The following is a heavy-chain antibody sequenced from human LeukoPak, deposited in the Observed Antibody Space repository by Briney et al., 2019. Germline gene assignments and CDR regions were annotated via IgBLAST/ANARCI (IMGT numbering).Heavy chain of an antibody. J-gene: IGHJ4*02. CDR1: GYTLTELS. V-gene: IGHV1-24*01. CDR3: AIQYSSGWYRYYFDY. Sequence: ASVKVSCKVSGYTLTELSIHWVRQAPGKGLEWMGSFDPEDGETIYAQKFQGRVTMTEDTSTDTTYMELSSLRSEDTAVYCCAIQYSSGWYRYYFDYWGQGTLVTVSS. D-gene: IGHD6-19*01. CDR2: FDPEDGET.